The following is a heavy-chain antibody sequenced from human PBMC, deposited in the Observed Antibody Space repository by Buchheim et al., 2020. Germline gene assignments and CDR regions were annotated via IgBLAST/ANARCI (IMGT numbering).Heavy chain of an antibody. V-gene: IGHV3-74*02. CDR1: GFSLTSYG. CDR2: ITSDGSGT. CDR3: ARGIAATANPNWFDP. D-gene: IGHD6-25*01. Sequence: VQLVESGGGVVQPGSSLRLACAASGFSLTSYGMHWVRQAPGQGLEWVSRITSDGSGTGYADSVTGRFTISRDNAKNTLYLQMNSLSPEDTAVYFCARGIAATANPNWFDPWGQGTL. J-gene: IGHJ5*02.